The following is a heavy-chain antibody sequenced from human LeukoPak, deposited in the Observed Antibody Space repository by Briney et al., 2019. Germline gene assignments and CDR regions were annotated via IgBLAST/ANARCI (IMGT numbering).Heavy chain of an antibody. Sequence: MSSQTLSLTCTVSGGSISSGSYYWSRIRQPAGKGLEWIGRIYTSGSTNYNPSLKSRVTISVDTSKNQFSLKLSSVTAADTAVYYCARGSAGLRDDAFDIWGQGTMVTVSS. CDR3: ARGSAGLRDDAFDI. CDR2: IYTSGST. V-gene: IGHV4-61*02. D-gene: IGHD5-24*01. J-gene: IGHJ3*02. CDR1: GGSISSGSYY.